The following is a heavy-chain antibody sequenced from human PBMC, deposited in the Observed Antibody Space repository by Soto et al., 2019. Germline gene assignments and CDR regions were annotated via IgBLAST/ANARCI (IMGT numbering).Heavy chain of an antibody. J-gene: IGHJ3*02. D-gene: IGHD3-3*01. CDR2: ISWNSGSV. Sequence: EVLLVESGGGLVQPGRSLRLSCAGSGFTFGDYAMHWVRQAPGKGLEWVSGISWNSGSVDYADSVKGRFTISRDNVKNSLHLQMNSLRAEDTAMYFCVKTSLLSIFVLVYAGVNTWGQGTMVTVSS. V-gene: IGHV3-9*01. CDR3: VKTSLLSIFVLVYAGVNT. CDR1: GFTFGDYA.